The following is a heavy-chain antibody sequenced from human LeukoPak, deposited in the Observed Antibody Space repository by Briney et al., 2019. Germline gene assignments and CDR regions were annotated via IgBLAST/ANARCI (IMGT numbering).Heavy chain of an antibody. D-gene: IGHD3-10*01. J-gene: IGHJ4*02. V-gene: IGHV3-48*03. CDR3: AKDFRWFGELLPQALHY. Sequence: AGGSLRLSCAASGFTFSSYEMNWVRQAPGKGLEWVSYISSSGSTIYYADSVKGRFTISRDNSKNTLYLQMNSLRGEDTAVYYCAKDFRWFGELLPQALHYWGQGTLVTVSS. CDR1: GFTFSSYE. CDR2: ISSSGSTI.